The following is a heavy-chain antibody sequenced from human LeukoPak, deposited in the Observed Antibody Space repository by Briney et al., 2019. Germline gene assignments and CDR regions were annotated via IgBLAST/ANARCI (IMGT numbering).Heavy chain of an antibody. J-gene: IGHJ3*02. Sequence: ASVKVSCKASGYTFTSYGISWVRQAPGQGLEWMGWISGYNGNTKSAQKVQGRVTMTTDTSTSTAYMELRSLRSDDTAVYYCATVVASGQWLVDDAFDIWGQGTMVIVSS. V-gene: IGHV1-18*01. CDR1: GYTFTSYG. CDR3: ATVVASGQWLVDDAFDI. D-gene: IGHD6-19*01. CDR2: ISGYNGNT.